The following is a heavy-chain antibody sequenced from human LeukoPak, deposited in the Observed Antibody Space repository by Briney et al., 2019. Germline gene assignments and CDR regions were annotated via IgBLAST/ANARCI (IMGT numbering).Heavy chain of an antibody. CDR3: AKDKYSGTWYWLDP. Sequence: GGSLRLSCAASGFTFSTYVMHWVRQAPGRALEWVAVISYDGGNKQYADSVKGRFIISRDNSKNTLFLQLNSLRAEDTAVYYCAKDKYSGTWYWLDPWGQGTLVTVSS. CDR2: ISYDGGNK. D-gene: IGHD5-12*01. J-gene: IGHJ5*02. V-gene: IGHV3-30*18. CDR1: GFTFSTYV.